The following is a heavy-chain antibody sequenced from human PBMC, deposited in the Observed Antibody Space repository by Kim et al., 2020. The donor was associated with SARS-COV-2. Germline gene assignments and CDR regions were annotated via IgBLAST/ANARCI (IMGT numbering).Heavy chain of an antibody. Sequence: GGSLRLSCAASGFTFSSYAMHWVRQAPGKGLEWVAVISYDGSNKYYADSVKGRFTISRDNSKNTLYLQMNSLRAEDTAVYYCAREGYGDYVIDAFDIWGQGTMVTVSS. J-gene: IGHJ3*02. CDR1: GFTFSSYA. CDR3: AREGYGDYVIDAFDI. V-gene: IGHV3-30-3*01. CDR2: ISYDGSNK. D-gene: IGHD4-17*01.